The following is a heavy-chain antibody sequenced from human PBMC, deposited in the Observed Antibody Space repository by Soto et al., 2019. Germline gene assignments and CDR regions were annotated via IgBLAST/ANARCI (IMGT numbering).Heavy chain of an antibody. J-gene: IGHJ6*03. Sequence: PGGSLRLSCAASGFTVSSNYMSWVRQAPGKGLEWVSVIYSGGSTYYADSVKGRFTISRHNSKNTLYLQMNSLRAEDTAVYYCASLSITMVRGVIFPPYYYYMDVWGKGTTVTVSS. CDR2: IYSGGST. CDR3: ASLSITMVRGVIFPPYYYYMDV. V-gene: IGHV3-53*04. CDR1: GFTVSSNY. D-gene: IGHD3-10*01.